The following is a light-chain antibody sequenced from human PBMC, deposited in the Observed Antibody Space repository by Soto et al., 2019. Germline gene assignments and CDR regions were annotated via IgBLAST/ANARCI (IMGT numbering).Light chain of an antibody. J-gene: IGKJ1*01. CDR3: LQYNNWPPWT. CDR2: GAS. CDR1: QTVSRN. V-gene: IGKV3-15*01. Sequence: TQSPGTLPVSPGDTVTLSCRARQTVSRNLAWYQQKPGQAPRLLIYGASTRATGIPARFSGSGSGTEFTLTISDLQSEDLAVYFCLQYNNWPPWTFGQGTKVDIK.